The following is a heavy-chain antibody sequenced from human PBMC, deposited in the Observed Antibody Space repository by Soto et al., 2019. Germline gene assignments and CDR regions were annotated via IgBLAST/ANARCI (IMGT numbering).Heavy chain of an antibody. D-gene: IGHD2-2*01. CDR1: GHSVSSTSTA. V-gene: IGHV6-1*01. Sequence: PSPTLSLTCAISGHSVSSTSTAWSWIRQSPSRGLEWLGRTYYRSNWYTDYAVSVKRRITISPDTSNNTFSLQLNSVTPEDTAVYYCASASYYSCWVWGKGTLGTVSS. CDR2: TYYRSNWYT. CDR3: ASASYYSCWV. J-gene: IGHJ1*01.